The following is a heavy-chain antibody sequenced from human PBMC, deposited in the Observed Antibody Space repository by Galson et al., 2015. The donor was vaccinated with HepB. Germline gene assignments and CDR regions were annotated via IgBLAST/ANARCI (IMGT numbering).Heavy chain of an antibody. D-gene: IGHD2-21*02. J-gene: IGHJ3*02. CDR3: AKDGGYCGGDCYFGDAFDI. Sequence: SVKVSCKASGGTFSSYAISWVRQAPGQGLEWMGGIIPILGIANYAQKFQGRVTITADKSTSTAYMELSSLRSEDTAVYYCAKDGGYCGGDCYFGDAFDIWGQGTMVTVSS. V-gene: IGHV1-69*10. CDR2: IIPILGIA. CDR1: GGTFSSYA.